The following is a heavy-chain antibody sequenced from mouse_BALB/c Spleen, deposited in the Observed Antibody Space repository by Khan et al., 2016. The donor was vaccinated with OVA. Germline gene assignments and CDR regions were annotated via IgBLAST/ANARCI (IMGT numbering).Heavy chain of an antibody. CDR3: ARCDGYWFAY. CDR1: GFTFSSFG. J-gene: IGHJ3*01. Sequence: EVQLLETGGGLVQPGGSRKLSCAASGFTFSSFGMHWVRQAPEKGLEWVAYINSGSSIIYYADTVKGRFTVSRDNSKNTLFLQMTSLRSEDTAMYYCARCDGYWFAYWGQGTLVIVSA. D-gene: IGHD2-3*01. CDR2: INSGSSII. V-gene: IGHV5-17*02.